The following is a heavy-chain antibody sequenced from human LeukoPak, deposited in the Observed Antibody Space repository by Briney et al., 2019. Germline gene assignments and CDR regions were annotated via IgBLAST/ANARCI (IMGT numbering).Heavy chain of an antibody. CDR3: ARGAYYYDSSGYYYAYYFDY. V-gene: IGHV4-34*01. CDR2: INHSGCT. D-gene: IGHD3-22*01. Sequence: SETLSLTCAVYGGPFSGYYWSWIRQPPGKGLEWIGEINHSGCTNLNPSLKSRVTISVDTSKNHFSLKLSSVTAADTAVYYCARGAYYYDSSGYYYAYYFDYWGQGTLVTVSS. J-gene: IGHJ4*02. CDR1: GGPFSGYY.